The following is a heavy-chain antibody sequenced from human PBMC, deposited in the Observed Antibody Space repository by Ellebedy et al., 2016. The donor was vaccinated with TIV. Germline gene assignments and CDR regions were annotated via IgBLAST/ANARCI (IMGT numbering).Heavy chain of an antibody. V-gene: IGHV3-7*01. CDR2: INEDGTKK. Sequence: GESLKISCTASGFTLNNYWMTWVRQAPGKGLEWVANINEDGTKKHYVDSVRGRFTISRDNAGHSLYLQLNGLGAEDTAVYYCARAIYGASYLWGRGTLVTVSS. J-gene: IGHJ2*01. CDR1: GFTLNNYW. CDR3: ARAIYGASYL. D-gene: IGHD4-17*01.